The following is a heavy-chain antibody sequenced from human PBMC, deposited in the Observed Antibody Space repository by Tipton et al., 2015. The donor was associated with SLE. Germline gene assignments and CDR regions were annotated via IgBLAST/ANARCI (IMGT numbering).Heavy chain of an antibody. D-gene: IGHD3-10*01. CDR1: GFTFSSYS. CDR2: ISSSSSYI. V-gene: IGHV3-21*01. Sequence: SLRLSCAASGFTFSSYSMNWVRQAPGKGLEWVSSISSSSSYIYYTDSVKGRFTISRDNAKNSLYLQMNSLRAEDTAVYYCARGQKTHGFDYWGQGTLVTVSS. J-gene: IGHJ4*02. CDR3: ARGQKTHGFDY.